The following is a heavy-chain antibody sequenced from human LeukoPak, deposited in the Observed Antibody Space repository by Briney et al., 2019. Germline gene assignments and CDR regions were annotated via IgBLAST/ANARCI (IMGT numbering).Heavy chain of an antibody. CDR3: ARERPVPDFYHGLDV. J-gene: IGHJ6*02. CDR2: IKQDGSEK. CDR1: GFTFSNYW. D-gene: IGHD3-3*01. V-gene: IGHV3-7*05. Sequence: PGGSLRLSCAASGFTFSNYWMSWVRQAPGQGLEWVANIKQDGSEKYYVDSVKGRFTVSKDNAKNSLYLQMNSLRAEDTAVYYCARERPVPDFYHGLDVWGQGTTVTVSS.